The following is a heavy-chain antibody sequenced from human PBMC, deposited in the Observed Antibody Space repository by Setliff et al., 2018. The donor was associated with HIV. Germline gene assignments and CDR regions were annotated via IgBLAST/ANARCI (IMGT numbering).Heavy chain of an antibody. V-gene: IGHV1-69*01. J-gene: IGHJ3*02. CDR3: ANLAYCHGDCYSTGASDI. Sequence: TYAVNWVRQAPGQGLEWMGGIIPIFATTNYAQNFQGRVTITADESTSTAYMELSSLTSEDTAVYYCANLAYCHGDCYSTGASDIWGQGTMVTVSS. D-gene: IGHD2-21*01. CDR2: IIPIFATT. CDR1: TYA.